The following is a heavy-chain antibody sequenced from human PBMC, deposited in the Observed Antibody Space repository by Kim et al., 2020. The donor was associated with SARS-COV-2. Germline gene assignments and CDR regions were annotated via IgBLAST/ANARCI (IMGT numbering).Heavy chain of an antibody. CDR3: ARHKRLQALGPDY. V-gene: IGHV4-39*01. Sequence: SETLSLTCTVSGDSISGSRDFWGWIRQPPGKGLDWIGTILYTGSTYYTPSSKSRVTISVDTSKNQFSLKLTSVTAADTAVYYCARHKRLQALGPDYWGQG. CDR2: ILYTGST. CDR1: GDSISGSRDF. J-gene: IGHJ4*02.